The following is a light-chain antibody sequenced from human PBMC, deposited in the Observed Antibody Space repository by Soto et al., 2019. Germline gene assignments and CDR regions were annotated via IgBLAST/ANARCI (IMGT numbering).Light chain of an antibody. CDR2: GAS. CDR1: QSIRSD. Sequence: EIVMTQSPASLSVSPGERVTLSCRASQSIRSDLAWYQHKPGQAPRLLMYGASTRATGTPARFSGSGSGTDFTLTISSLQSEDFAVYFCHQYNNWPPITFGQGTRLEIK. CDR3: HQYNNWPPIT. V-gene: IGKV3-15*01. J-gene: IGKJ5*01.